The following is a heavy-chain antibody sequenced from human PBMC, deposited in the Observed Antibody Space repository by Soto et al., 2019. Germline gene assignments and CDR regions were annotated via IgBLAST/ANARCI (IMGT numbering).Heavy chain of an antibody. V-gene: IGHV4-4*07. CDR2: VSTSGAT. J-gene: IGHJ6*02. D-gene: IGHD3-9*01. CDR1: DDFISSYY. CDR3: ARADYEILTGSYAMDV. Sequence: QVQLQESGPRLVKPSETLSLTCSVSDDFISSYYWNWIRQPAGTGLEWIGRVSTSGATNYNPSLESRVTLSVDPSKKQFYLKLTSVTAADTAVYFCARADYEILTGSYAMDVWGQGTTVTVSS.